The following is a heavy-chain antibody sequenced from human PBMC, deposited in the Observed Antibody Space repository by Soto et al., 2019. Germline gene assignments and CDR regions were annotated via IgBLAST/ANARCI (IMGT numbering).Heavy chain of an antibody. Sequence: PGESLKISCKGSGYTCTNYWIGWVRQMPGKGLEWMGIIYPGDSDTKYNPSFQGQVTISADKSITTTYLQWSSLKASDTAIYYCAASIFYYGMDVWRQGTTVTAP. V-gene: IGHV5-51*01. CDR2: IYPGDSDT. CDR3: AASIFYYGMDV. CDR1: GYTCTNYW. J-gene: IGHJ6*02.